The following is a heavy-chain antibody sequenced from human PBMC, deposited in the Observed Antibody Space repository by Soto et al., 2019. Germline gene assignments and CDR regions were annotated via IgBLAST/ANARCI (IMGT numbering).Heavy chain of an antibody. V-gene: IGHV3-73*01. D-gene: IGHD2-15*01. CDR1: GFTFSGSA. CDR3: SRRYCRGGSCYWFDP. Sequence: EVQLVESGGGLVQPGGSLKLSCAASGFTFSGSAMHWVRQASGKGLEWVGRIRSKANSYATAYAASVKGRFTISRDDSKNTAYLQMNSLKTEDTAVYYCSRRYCRGGSCYWFDPWGEGTMVTVSS. CDR2: IRSKANSYAT. J-gene: IGHJ5*02.